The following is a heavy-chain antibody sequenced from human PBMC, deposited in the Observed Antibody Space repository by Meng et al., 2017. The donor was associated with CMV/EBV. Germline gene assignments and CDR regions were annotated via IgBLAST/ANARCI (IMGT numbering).Heavy chain of an antibody. J-gene: IGHJ4*02. D-gene: IGHD5-12*01. CDR3: ARGVGGYEDFNYFDY. V-gene: IGHV3-20*04. Sequence: ETLSLTCAASGFTFDDYGMSWVRQAPGKGLEWVSGINWNGGSTGYADSVKGRFTISRDNAKNSLYLQMNSLRAEDTALYYCARGVGGYEDFNYFDYWGQGTLVTVSS. CDR2: INWNGGST. CDR1: GFTFDDYG.